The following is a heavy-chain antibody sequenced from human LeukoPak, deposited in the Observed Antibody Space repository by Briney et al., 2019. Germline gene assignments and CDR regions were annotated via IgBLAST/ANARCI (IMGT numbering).Heavy chain of an antibody. J-gene: IGHJ4*02. V-gene: IGHV3-30*04. CDR2: IPYDGRNK. CDR1: GFTFSSYA. D-gene: IGHD2-8*01. Sequence: GGSLRLSCVASGFTFSSYAMHWVRQAPGKGLEWVAVIPYDGRNKYYADSVKGRFTISRDNTRNTLYLQMNSLRVEDTAVYYCARSPPGNVLDYWGQGTLVTVSS. CDR3: ARSPPGNVLDY.